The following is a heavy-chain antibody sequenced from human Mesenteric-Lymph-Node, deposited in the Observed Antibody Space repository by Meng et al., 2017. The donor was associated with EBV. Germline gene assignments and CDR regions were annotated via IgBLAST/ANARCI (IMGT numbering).Heavy chain of an antibody. CDR1: GGSFSGYY. V-gene: IGHV4-34*01. Sequence: QVQLKTWGVGLLKPSETLSLTCAVYGGSFSGYYWSWIRQPPGKGLEWIGEINHSGGTNYNPSLKSRVTISVDTSKNQFSLKLSSVTAADTAVYYCARRGKVGAGYWGQGTLVTVSS. CDR3: ARRGKVGAGY. D-gene: IGHD1-26*01. CDR2: INHSGGT. J-gene: IGHJ4*02.